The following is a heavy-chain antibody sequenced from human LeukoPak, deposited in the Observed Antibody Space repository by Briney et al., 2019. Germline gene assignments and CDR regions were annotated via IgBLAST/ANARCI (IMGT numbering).Heavy chain of an antibody. CDR3: ARLRQLRFLEFYYYYMDV. J-gene: IGHJ6*03. D-gene: IGHD3-3*01. Sequence: TSETLSLTCTVSGGSISSSSYYWGWIRQPPGKGLEWIGSIYYSGSTYYNPSLKSRVTISVDTSKNQFSLKLSSVTAADTAVYYCARLRQLRFLEFYYYYMDVWGKGTTVTVSS. CDR1: GGSISSSSYY. CDR2: IYYSGST. V-gene: IGHV4-39*01.